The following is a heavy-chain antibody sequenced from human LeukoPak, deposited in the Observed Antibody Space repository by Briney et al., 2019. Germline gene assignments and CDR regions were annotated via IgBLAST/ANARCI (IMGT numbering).Heavy chain of an antibody. CDR2: NNLNSGGT. CDR3: ARRRELSQLDY. V-gene: IGHV1-2*02. D-gene: IGHD1-7*01. Sequence: ASVKVSCQASGYTFTGYYIHWVRQAPRQGPEWMGWNNLNSGGTNYEQKFQGRVTMTSDKSISTAYIDLNRLSSDDTAVYYCARRRELSQLDYWGQGTLVSVSS. J-gene: IGHJ4*02. CDR1: GYTFTGYY.